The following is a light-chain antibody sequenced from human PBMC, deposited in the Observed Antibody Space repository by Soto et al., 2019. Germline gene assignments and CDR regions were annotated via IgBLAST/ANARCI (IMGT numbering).Light chain of an antibody. CDR1: SSDVGGYNY. Sequence: QSALIQPASVPGSPGQSITISCTGTSSDVGGYNYVSWYQQHPGKAPKLMIYDVSNRPSGVSNRFSGSKSGNTASLTISGLQAEDEADYYCSSYTSSSTRVFGGGTKLTVL. CDR2: DVS. V-gene: IGLV2-14*01. CDR3: SSYTSSSTRV. J-gene: IGLJ2*01.